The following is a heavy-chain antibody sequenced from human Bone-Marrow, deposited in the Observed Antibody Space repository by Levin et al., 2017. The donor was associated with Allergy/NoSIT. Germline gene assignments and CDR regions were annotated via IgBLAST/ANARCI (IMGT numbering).Heavy chain of an antibody. V-gene: IGHV3-15*01. CDR3: TTAPHMVRGVMTAFDS. CDR2: IKSKTDGGTT. Sequence: GGSLRLSCAASGFTFTKAWMNWVRQAPGKGLEWVGRIKSKTDGGTTNYAAPVKGRFTISRDDSKNTLYLQMNSLKTEDTAVYYCTTAPHMVRGVMTAFDSWGQGTMVTVSS. CDR1: GFTFTKAW. J-gene: IGHJ3*02. D-gene: IGHD3-10*01.